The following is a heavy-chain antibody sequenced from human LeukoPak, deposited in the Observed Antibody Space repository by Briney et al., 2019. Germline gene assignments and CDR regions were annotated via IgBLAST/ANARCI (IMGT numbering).Heavy chain of an antibody. D-gene: IGHD5-12*01. Sequence: GGSLRPSRAASGFTFSSYSMHWVRQAPGKGQEWVSSISSSSSYIYYADSVKGRFTISRDNAKNSLYLQMNSLRAEDTAVSYSACDQWIGGGYSGYDYLYYYGMDVGGQGTTVTVSS. J-gene: IGHJ6*02. CDR3: ACDQWIGGGYSGYDYLYYYGMDV. V-gene: IGHV3-21*01. CDR2: ISSSSSYI. CDR1: GFTFSSYS.